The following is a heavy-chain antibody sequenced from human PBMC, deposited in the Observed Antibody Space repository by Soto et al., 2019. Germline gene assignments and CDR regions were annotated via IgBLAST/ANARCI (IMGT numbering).Heavy chain of an antibody. CDR2: ISFDEKIQ. D-gene: IGHD3-16*02. CDR3: AKVAERSMITFGGVIAD. J-gene: IGHJ4*02. Sequence: QVQLVESGGGVVQPGRTLRLSCAASGFTFNTYGMHWVRQAPGKALEWVAVISFDEKIQYYADSVKGRFTISRDNAKNTMSLQMDSLRPEDTAVYYCAKVAERSMITFGGVIADWGQGTLVTVSS. CDR1: GFTFNTYG. V-gene: IGHV3-30*18.